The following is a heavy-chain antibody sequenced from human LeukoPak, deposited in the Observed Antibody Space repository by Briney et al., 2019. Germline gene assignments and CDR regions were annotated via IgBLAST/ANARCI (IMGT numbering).Heavy chain of an antibody. Sequence: SETLSLTCAVYGGSFSGYYWSWIRQPPGKGLEWIGEINHSGSTNYNPSLKSRVTTSVDTSKNQFSLKLSSVTAADTAVYYCARGSRGKNIVVVPAARVYFDYWGQGTLVTVSS. CDR1: GGSFSGYY. D-gene: IGHD2-2*01. J-gene: IGHJ4*02. CDR3: ARGSRGKNIVVVPAARVYFDY. CDR2: INHSGST. V-gene: IGHV4-34*01.